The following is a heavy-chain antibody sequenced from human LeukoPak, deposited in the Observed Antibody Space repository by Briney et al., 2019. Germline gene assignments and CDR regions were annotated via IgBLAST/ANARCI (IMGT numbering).Heavy chain of an antibody. CDR1: GFTFTGYG. V-gene: IGHV3-30*02. D-gene: IGHD1/OR15-1a*01. Sequence: GGSLRLSCAASGFTFTGYGMHWVRQAPGKGLEWVAFIRYHGSNQYYTDSVKGRFTISRDNSQNTLSLQMNSLRTEDTAMYFCARDLGMGTRIDYWGQGTLVTVSS. CDR2: IRYHGSNQ. J-gene: IGHJ4*02. CDR3: ARDLGMGTRIDY.